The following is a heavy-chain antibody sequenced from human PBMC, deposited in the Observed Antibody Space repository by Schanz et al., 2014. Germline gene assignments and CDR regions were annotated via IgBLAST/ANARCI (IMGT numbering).Heavy chain of an antibody. D-gene: IGHD5-12*01. V-gene: IGHV1-2*06. CDR2: INPNTGGT. J-gene: IGHJ5*02. CDR3: AREKGHGYSGLS. Sequence: QVQLVQSGAEVKKPGASVKVSCKASGYTFTDYYIHWVRQAPGQGLEWMGRINPNTGGTNFAQKFQGRVTMTRDTSITTAYMDLSGLTSDDTAVYYCAREKGHGYSGLSWGQGTLLAVSS. CDR1: GYTFTDYY.